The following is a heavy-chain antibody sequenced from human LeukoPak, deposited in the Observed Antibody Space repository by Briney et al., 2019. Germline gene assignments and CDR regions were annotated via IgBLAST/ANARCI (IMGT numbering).Heavy chain of an antibody. CDR3: ATDSYSSGWYYSDY. CDR2: FDPEDGET. D-gene: IGHD6-19*01. J-gene: IGHJ4*02. CDR1: GYTLTELS. Sequence: ASVKVSCKVSGYTLTELSMHWVRQAPGKGLEWMGGFDPEDGETIYAQRFQGRVTMTEDTSTDTAYMELSSLRSEDTAVYYCATDSYSSGWYYSDYWGQGTLVTVSS. V-gene: IGHV1-24*01.